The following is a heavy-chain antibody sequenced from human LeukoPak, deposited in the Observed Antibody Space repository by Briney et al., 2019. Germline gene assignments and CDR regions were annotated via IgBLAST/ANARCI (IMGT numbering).Heavy chain of an antibody. CDR3: ARAVHRTQIVVVITRPYWYFDL. Sequence: PSETLSLICTVSGGSISSYYWSWIRQPAGKGLEWIGRIYTSGSTNYNPSLKSRVTMSVDTSKNQFSLKLSSVTAADTAVYYCARAVHRTQIVVVITRPYWYFDLWGRGTLVTVSS. J-gene: IGHJ2*01. CDR2: IYTSGST. CDR1: GGSISSYY. D-gene: IGHD3-22*01. V-gene: IGHV4-4*07.